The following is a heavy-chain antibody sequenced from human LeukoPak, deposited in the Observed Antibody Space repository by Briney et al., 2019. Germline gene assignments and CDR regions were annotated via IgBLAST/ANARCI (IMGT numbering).Heavy chain of an antibody. CDR3: ATSHDVKTAPYDL. D-gene: IGHD2-21*01. J-gene: IGHJ5*02. CDR1: GGSISSYY. V-gene: IGHV4-4*09. Sequence: PSETLSLTCTVSGGSISSYYWSWVRQSPGKGLEWIGYIFTSGWTDYNPSLKSRVTMSVDTSKNQLSMELRFLTAADTAVYYCATSHDVKTAPYDLWGQGTLVTVSS. CDR2: IFTSGWT.